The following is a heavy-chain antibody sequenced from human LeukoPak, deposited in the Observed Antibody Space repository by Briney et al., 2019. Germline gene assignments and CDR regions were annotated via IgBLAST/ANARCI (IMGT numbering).Heavy chain of an antibody. V-gene: IGHV1-18*01. D-gene: IGHD1-14*01. J-gene: IGHJ4*02. CDR3: ATAEFRRPGFDY. CDR2: ISAYNGNT. CDR1: GYTFTSYG. Sequence: ASVKVSCKASGYTFTSYGISWVRQAPGQGLEWMGWISAYNGNTNYAQKLQGRVTMTEDTSTDTAYMELSSLRSEDTAVYYCATAEFRRPGFDYWGQGTLVTVSS.